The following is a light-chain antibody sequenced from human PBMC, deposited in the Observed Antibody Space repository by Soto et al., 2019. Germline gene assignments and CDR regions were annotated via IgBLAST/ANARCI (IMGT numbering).Light chain of an antibody. V-gene: IGKV3-15*01. CDR2: SAS. Sequence: EIVMTQSPATLSVSPGARATLSCRAGQSVTSNLAWYQQKPGQAPRLLIDSASTRATGIPARFRGSGSGAEFTLTISSLQSEDFAIYHCQQYNNWPWTFGQGTKVEIK. CDR1: QSVTSN. J-gene: IGKJ1*01. CDR3: QQYNNWPWT.